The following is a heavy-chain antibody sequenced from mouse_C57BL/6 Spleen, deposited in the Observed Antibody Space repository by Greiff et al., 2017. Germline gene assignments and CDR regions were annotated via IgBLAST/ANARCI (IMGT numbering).Heavy chain of an antibody. Sequence: QVQLQQPGAELVMPGASVKLSCKASGYTFTSYWMHWVKQRPGQGLEWIGEIDPSDSFTNYNQKFKGKSTLTVDKSSSTAYMQLSSLTSEDAAVYYCARSDGYNGYWGQGTLVTVSA. D-gene: IGHD2-3*01. CDR3: ARSDGYNGY. J-gene: IGHJ3*01. V-gene: IGHV1-69*01. CDR2: IDPSDSFT. CDR1: GYTFTSYW.